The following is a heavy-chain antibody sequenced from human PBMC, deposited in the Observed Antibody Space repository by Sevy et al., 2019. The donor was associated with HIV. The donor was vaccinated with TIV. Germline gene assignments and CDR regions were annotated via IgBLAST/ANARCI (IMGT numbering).Heavy chain of an antibody. CDR1: GYSFSNYG. CDR3: ARAVPYYDILTGRNYFDY. D-gene: IGHD3-9*01. J-gene: IGHJ4*02. Sequence: ASVKVSCKASGYSFSNYGISWVRQAPGQGLEWMGWISAHNANTNYAQNLQDRVTMTTDTSTSTAYMELRSLRSDDTAVYYCARAVPYYDILTGRNYFDYWGQGTLVTVSS. CDR2: ISAHNANT. V-gene: IGHV1-18*01.